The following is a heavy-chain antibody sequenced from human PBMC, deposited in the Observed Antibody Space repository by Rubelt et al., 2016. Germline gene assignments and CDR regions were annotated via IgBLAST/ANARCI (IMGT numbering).Heavy chain of an antibody. D-gene: IGHD5-24*01. V-gene: IGHV3-23*01. CDR1: GFIFNSYA. CDR2: ISGSGGST. J-gene: IGHJ4*02. CDR3: ATDRFRWRY. Sequence: EVQLLESGGGLVQPGGSLRLSCAASGFIFNSYAMSWVRQSPEQGLEWVSDISGSGGSTYYADSVTGRFTISRDNAKNTLYLQMTCLRAEDTAVYYCATDRFRWRYWGQGTLVTVSS.